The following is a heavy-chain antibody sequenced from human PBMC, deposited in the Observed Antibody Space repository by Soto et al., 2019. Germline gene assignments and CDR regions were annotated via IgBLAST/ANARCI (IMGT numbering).Heavy chain of an antibody. V-gene: IGHV3-23*01. Sequence: EVQLLESGGGLVQPGGSLRLSCAASGFIFSNYVMSWVRQAPGKGLEWVSGISNSGGSTYYADSVKGRFTISRDNSKNTLYLQMNTLRAENPAIYYCAKYPPVTTKGFDYWGQGALVTVSS. CDR3: AKYPPVTTKGFDY. J-gene: IGHJ4*02. CDR1: GFIFSNYV. CDR2: ISNSGGST. D-gene: IGHD5-12*01.